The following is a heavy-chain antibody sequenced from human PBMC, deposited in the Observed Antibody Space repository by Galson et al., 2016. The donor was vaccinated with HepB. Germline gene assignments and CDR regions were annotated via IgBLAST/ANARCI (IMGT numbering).Heavy chain of an antibody. V-gene: IGHV1-3*01. CDR1: GYSFTTYA. D-gene: IGHD3-10*01. CDR2: ISAAAGNT. J-gene: IGHJ4*02. Sequence: SVKVSCKASGYSFTTYAVHWVRQAPGQSLEWMGWISAAAGNTKYSQQFQDRLTITRDTAATTVYMELSSLRSEDTAVYYCARDASGRGGILGPDYWGQGTLVTVSS. CDR3: ARDASGRGGILGPDY.